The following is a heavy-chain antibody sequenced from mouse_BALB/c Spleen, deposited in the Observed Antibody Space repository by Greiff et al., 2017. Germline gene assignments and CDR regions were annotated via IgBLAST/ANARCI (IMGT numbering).Heavy chain of an antibody. Sequence: VKLVESGAELARPGASVKLSCKASGYTFTSYWMQWVKQRPGQGLEWIGAIYPGDGDTRYTQKFKGKATLTADKSSSTAYMQLSSLASEDSAVYYCAREGYGYDLDDWGQGTTLTVSS. CDR2: IYPGDGDT. CDR3: AREGYGYDLDD. J-gene: IGHJ2*01. CDR1: GYTFTSYW. D-gene: IGHD2-2*01. V-gene: IGHV1-87*01.